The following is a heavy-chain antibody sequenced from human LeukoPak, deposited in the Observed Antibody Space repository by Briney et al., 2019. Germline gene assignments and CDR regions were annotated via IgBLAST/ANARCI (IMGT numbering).Heavy chain of an antibody. CDR3: VKDNGWLAEK. V-gene: IGHV3-23*01. CDR2: ISSSGDST. Sequence: PGGSLRLSCAASGFTFTSYAMSWVRQAPGKGLEWVSGISSSGDSTFYVDSVRGRFTISRDNSENTLFLQMNSLRAEDTAVYFCVKDNGWLAEKWGQGTLVTVSS. D-gene: IGHD6-19*01. CDR1: GFTFTSYA. J-gene: IGHJ4*02.